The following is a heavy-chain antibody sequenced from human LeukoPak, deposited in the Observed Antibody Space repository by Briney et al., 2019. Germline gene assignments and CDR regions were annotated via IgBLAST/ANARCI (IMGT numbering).Heavy chain of an antibody. CDR3: ARDPSGGGYFDY. CDR2: IKQDGSEK. J-gene: IGHJ4*02. Sequence: GGSLRLSCAASGFTFSDYYMTWIRQAPGKGLEWVANIKQDGSEKYYADSVKGRFTISRDNAKNSLYLQMNSLRAEDTAVYYCARDPSGGGYFDYWGQGTLVTVSS. CDR1: GFTFSDYY. V-gene: IGHV3-7*01. D-gene: IGHD3-10*01.